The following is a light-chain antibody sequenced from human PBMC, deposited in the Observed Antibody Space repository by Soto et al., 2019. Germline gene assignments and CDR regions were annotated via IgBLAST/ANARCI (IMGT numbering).Light chain of an antibody. Sequence: DIQMTQSPSSLSASVGDRVTIACRASQGISIYLAWYQQKPGKVPQLLIYDASTLQSGVPSRFSGSGSGTDFTLPISGLQPEDVATYSCQKYTGAPLTFGGGTKVEIK. CDR1: QGISIY. CDR3: QKYTGAPLT. V-gene: IGKV1-27*01. CDR2: DAS. J-gene: IGKJ4*01.